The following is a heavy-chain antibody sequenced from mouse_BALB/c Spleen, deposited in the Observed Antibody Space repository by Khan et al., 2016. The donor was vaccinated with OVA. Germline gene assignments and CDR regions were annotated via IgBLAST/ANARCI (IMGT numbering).Heavy chain of an antibody. J-gene: IGHJ3*01. D-gene: IGHD1-2*01. CDR3: ARGGGTAPFAY. V-gene: IGHV5-15*02. CDR1: GFTFSDYG. CDR2: ISDLAYSI. Sequence: EVELVESGGGLVQPGGSRKLSCAASGFTFSDYGMAWVRQAPGKGPEWVAFISDLAYSIYYADTVTGRFTIPRENAKNTLSLEMRSLRSEDTAMYYCARGGGTAPFAYWGLGTLVTVSA.